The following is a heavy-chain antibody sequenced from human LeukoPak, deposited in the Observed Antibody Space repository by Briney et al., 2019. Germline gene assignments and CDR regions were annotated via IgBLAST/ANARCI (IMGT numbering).Heavy chain of an antibody. CDR3: ARGALRFLEWPTTHYMDV. CDR2: ISYDGSNK. J-gene: IGHJ6*03. CDR1: GFTFSSYA. Sequence: PGRSLRLSCAASGFTFSSYAMHWVRQAPGRGLEWVAVISYDGSNKYYADSVKGRFTISRDNSKNTLYLQMNSLRAEDTAVYYCARGALRFLEWPTTHYMDVWGKGTTVTVSS. D-gene: IGHD3-3*01. V-gene: IGHV3-30*04.